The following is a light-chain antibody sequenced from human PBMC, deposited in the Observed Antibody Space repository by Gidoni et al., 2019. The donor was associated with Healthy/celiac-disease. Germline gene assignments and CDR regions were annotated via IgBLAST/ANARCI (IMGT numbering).Light chain of an antibody. Sequence: EIVSTQSPGTLSLSPGERATLSCRASQCVSSSYLAWYQQKPGQAPRLLIYGASSRATGIPDRFSGSGSGTDFTLTISRLEPEDFAVYYCQQYDSSPHTFGQGTKLEIK. J-gene: IGKJ2*01. CDR2: GAS. V-gene: IGKV3-20*01. CDR3: QQYDSSPHT. CDR1: QCVSSSY.